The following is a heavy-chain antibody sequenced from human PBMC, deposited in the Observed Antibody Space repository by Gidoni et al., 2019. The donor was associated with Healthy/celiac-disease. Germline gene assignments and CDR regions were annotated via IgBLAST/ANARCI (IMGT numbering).Heavy chain of an antibody. V-gene: IGHV3-23*01. J-gene: IGHJ4*02. CDR1: GFTFSSYA. Sequence: EVQLLESGGGLVQPGGSLILSCAASGFTFSSYAMSWVRQAPGKGLEWVSGISGSGGRTYYADSVKGRFTISRDNSKNTLYLQMNSLRAEDTAVYYCAKDAILEWLSPLDYWGQGTLVTVSS. D-gene: IGHD3-3*01. CDR2: ISGSGGRT. CDR3: AKDAILEWLSPLDY.